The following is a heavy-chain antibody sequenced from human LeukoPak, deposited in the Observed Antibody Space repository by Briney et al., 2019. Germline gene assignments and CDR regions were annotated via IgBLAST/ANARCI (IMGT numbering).Heavy chain of an antibody. D-gene: IGHD3-16*01. CDR1: GGSISSGGYS. J-gene: IGHJ4*02. CDR3: AREGYETPFDY. CDR2: IYHSGST. Sequence: PSETLSLTCAVSGGSISSGGYSWSWIRQPPGKGLEWIGYIYHSGSTYNNPSLKSRVTISVDRSKNQFSLKLSSVTATDTAVYYCAREGYETPFDYWGQGTLVTVSS. V-gene: IGHV4-30-2*01.